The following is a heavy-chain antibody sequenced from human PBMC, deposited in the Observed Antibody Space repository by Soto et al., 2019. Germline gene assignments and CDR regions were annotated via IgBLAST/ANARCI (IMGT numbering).Heavy chain of an antibody. Sequence: PSETLSVTCTVSGGSVSSGSYYWSSIRQPPGKGLEWIGYIYYSGSTNYNPSLKSRVTISVDTSKNQFSLMLSSVTAADTAVYYCARWGAAGYLFDYWCQGTLVTVSS. CDR3: ARWGAAGYLFDY. CDR2: IYYSGST. J-gene: IGHJ4*02. V-gene: IGHV4-61*01. CDR1: GGSVSSGSYY. D-gene: IGHD3-16*01.